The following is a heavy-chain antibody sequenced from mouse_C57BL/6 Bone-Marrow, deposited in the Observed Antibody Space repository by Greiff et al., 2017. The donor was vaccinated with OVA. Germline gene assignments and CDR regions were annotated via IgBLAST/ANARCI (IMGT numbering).Heavy chain of an antibody. CDR3: TLITTVVAPYWYFDV. CDR2: IDPEDGDT. J-gene: IGHJ1*03. Sequence: EVKLQQSGAELVRPGASVKLSCTASGFNIKDYYMHWVKQRPEQGLEWIGRIDPEDGDTEYAPKFQGKATMTADTSSNTAYLQLSSLTSEDTAVYYCTLITTVVAPYWYFDVWGTGTTVTVSS. V-gene: IGHV14-1*01. CDR1: GFNIKDYY. D-gene: IGHD1-1*01.